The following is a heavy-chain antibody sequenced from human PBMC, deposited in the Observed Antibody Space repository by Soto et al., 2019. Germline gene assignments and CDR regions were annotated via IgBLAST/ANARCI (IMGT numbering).Heavy chain of an antibody. V-gene: IGHV1-69*01. Sequence: QVQLVQSGAEVKKPGSSVKVSCKASGGTFSSYAISWVRQAPGQGLEWMGGIIPIFGTANYAQKFQGRVTITADESTSTAYMELSSLRSEDTAVYYCARGGYDFWSGDYYYYGMDVWGQGTKVTVSS. CDR1: GGTFSSYA. CDR3: ARGGYDFWSGDYYYYGMDV. J-gene: IGHJ6*02. D-gene: IGHD3-3*01. CDR2: IIPIFGTA.